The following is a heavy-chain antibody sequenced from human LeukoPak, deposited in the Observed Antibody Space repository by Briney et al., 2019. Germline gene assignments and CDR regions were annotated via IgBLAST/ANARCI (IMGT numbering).Heavy chain of an antibody. Sequence: GGSLRLSCVVSGFSVTSYVMHWVRQAPGEGPVWVSRINHDGTDISYADSVKGRSTISRDNAKNTLYLQMNTLRVDDTAVYYCVRDSNFKIDYWGQGTLVTVSS. CDR2: INHDGTDI. CDR1: GFSVTSYV. V-gene: IGHV3-74*01. CDR3: VRDSNFKIDY. D-gene: IGHD3-3*02. J-gene: IGHJ4*02.